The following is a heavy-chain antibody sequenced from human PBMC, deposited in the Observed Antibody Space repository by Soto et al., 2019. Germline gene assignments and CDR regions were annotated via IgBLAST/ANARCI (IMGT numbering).Heavy chain of an antibody. CDR1: GFTFSNYA. CDR3: VRDGATQMWRPWYFDL. Sequence: QVQLVESGGGVVQPGRSLRLSCAVSGFTFSNYAMHWVRQAPGKGLEWVAIVSHDGNNQYYADSAKGRFTISRDNSENTLYLQMHSLRAEDTAVFYCVRDGATQMWRPWYFDLWGRGTLVTVSS. V-gene: IGHV3-30-3*01. J-gene: IGHJ2*01. CDR2: VSHDGNNQ. D-gene: IGHD2-21*01.